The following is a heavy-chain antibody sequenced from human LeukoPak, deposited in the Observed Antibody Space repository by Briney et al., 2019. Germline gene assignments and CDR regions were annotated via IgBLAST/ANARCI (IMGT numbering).Heavy chain of an antibody. D-gene: IGHD4-23*01. V-gene: IGHV5-51*01. CDR3: ARHKRYGGNSYGMDV. CDR2: IYPGDSDT. J-gene: IGHJ6*02. Sequence: GESLKISCKGSGYSFTSYWIGWVRQMPGKGLEWMGIIYPGDSDTRYSPSFQGQVTISADKSISTAYLQWSSLKASDTAMYYCARHKRYGGNSYGMDVWGQGTTVTVSS. CDR1: GYSFTSYW.